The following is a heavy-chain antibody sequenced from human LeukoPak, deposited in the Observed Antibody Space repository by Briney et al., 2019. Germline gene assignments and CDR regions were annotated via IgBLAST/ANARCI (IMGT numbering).Heavy chain of an antibody. D-gene: IGHD2-15*01. Sequence: QPGRSLRLSCAASGFTFDDYAMHWVRPAPGKGLEWVSGISWNSGSIGYADSVKGRFTISRDNAKNSLYLQMNSLRAEDTALYYCAKGLVVGYFDYWGQGTLVTVSS. CDR2: ISWNSGSI. J-gene: IGHJ4*02. V-gene: IGHV3-9*01. CDR1: GFTFDDYA. CDR3: AKGLVVGYFDY.